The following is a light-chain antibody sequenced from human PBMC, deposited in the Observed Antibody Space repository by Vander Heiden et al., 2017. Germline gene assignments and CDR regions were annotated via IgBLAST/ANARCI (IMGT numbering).Light chain of an antibody. V-gene: IGKV3-15*01. Sequence: EIVMTQSPATLSVSPGERATLSCRASQSLGSNLAWYQQKPGQAPRLLVYGASTRVAGIPARFSGSGSGTEFTLTISSLQSEDLAVYYCQLYNNWPYTFGQGTKLEIK. CDR3: QLYNNWPYT. CDR2: GAS. CDR1: QSLGSN. J-gene: IGKJ2*01.